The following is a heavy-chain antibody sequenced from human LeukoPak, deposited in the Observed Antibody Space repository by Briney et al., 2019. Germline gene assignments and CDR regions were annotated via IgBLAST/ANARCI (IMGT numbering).Heavy chain of an antibody. J-gene: IGHJ4*02. CDR2: ISGSGGST. Sequence: PGGSLRLSCAASGFTFSSYAVGWVRQAPGKGMEWVLSISGSGGSTYSADSVKGRFTISRDNSKNTLYLQMNSLRAEDTALYYCAKDRSCTNDICHGDFDYWGQGTLVTASS. CDR1: GFTFSSYA. D-gene: IGHD2-8*01. V-gene: IGHV3-23*01. CDR3: AKDRSCTNDICHGDFDY.